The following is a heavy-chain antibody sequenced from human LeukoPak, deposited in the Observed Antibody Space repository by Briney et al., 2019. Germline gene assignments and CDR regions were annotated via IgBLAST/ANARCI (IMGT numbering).Heavy chain of an antibody. CDR3: ARDHRSSHRLKYFDP. D-gene: IGHD6-13*01. CDR1: GFTFSSYS. J-gene: IGHJ2*01. V-gene: IGHV3-21*01. Sequence: GGSLRLSCAASGFTFSSYSMNWVRQAPGKGLEWVSSISSSSSYIYYADSVKGRFTISRDNAKNSLYLQMNSLRAEDTAVYYCARDHRSSHRLKYFDPWGRGTLVTVSS. CDR2: ISSSSSYI.